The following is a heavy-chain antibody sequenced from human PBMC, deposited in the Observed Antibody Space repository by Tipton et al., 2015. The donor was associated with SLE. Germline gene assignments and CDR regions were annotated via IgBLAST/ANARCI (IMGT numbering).Heavy chain of an antibody. Sequence: LRLSCAVYGGSFSGYYWSWIRQPPGKGLEWIGEINHSGSTNYNPSLKSRVTISVDTSKNQFSLKLSSVTAADTAVYYCARQWVATVADWYFDLWGRGTLVTVSS. D-gene: IGHD1-26*01. V-gene: IGHV4-34*01. CDR3: ARQWVATVADWYFDL. CDR1: GGSFSGYY. CDR2: INHSGST. J-gene: IGHJ2*01.